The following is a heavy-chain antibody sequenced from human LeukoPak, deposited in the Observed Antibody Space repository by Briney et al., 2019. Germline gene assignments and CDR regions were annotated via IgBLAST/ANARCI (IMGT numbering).Heavy chain of an antibody. V-gene: IGHV4-39*01. J-gene: IGHJ4*02. CDR2: INDSGRT. CDR3: ARQIGGGRWYSDH. CDR1: GGSISSFRSSDSY. Sequence: SETRSLTCSVSGGSISSFRSSDSYWGWVRQPPGEGLEWIGIINDSGRTYFNPSLKSRVTMSVDTSKNQFSLRLSSVTAADTAVYYCARQIGGGRWYSDHWGQGTLVTVSS. D-gene: IGHD4-23*01.